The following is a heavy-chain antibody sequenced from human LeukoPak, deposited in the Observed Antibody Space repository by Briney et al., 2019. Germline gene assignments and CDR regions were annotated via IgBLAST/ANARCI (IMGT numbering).Heavy chain of an antibody. Sequence: SETLSLTCTVSGGSISSGSYYWSWIRQPAGKGLEWIGRIYTYESPNYNPSLKSRVTISLNTSKNQFSLKLSSVTAADTAVYYCARDRVTMVRGLISYCMDVWGKGTTVTISS. CDR3: ARDRVTMVRGLISYCMDV. D-gene: IGHD3-10*01. J-gene: IGHJ6*03. CDR2: IYTYESP. CDR1: GGSISSGSYY. V-gene: IGHV4-61*02.